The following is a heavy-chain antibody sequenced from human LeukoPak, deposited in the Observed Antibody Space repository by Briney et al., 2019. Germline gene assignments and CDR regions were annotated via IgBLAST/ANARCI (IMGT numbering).Heavy chain of an antibody. CDR1: GITLSSYN. V-gene: IGHV3-21*01. D-gene: IGHD2-2*02. CDR3: AKDIYPGIFDP. J-gene: IGHJ5*02. CDR2: ITSSSTYI. Sequence: AGGSLRLSCPASGITLSSYNMNWVHQAPGKGLEWVSSITSSSTYIYYADSVKGRFTMSRDNAKNSVYLEMNSLRAEDTAVFYCAKDIYPGIFDPWGQGTLVTVSS.